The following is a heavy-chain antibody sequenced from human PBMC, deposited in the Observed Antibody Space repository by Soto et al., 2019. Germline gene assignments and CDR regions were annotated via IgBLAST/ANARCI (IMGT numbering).Heavy chain of an antibody. Sequence: GGSLRLSCAASGFTFSSYSMNWVRQAPGKGLEWVSSISSSSSYIYYADSVKGRFTISRDNAKNSLYLQMNSLRAEDTAVYYCARGFYYGSGSYPHNFDYWGQGTLVTVSS. CDR3: ARGFYYGSGSYPHNFDY. CDR1: GFTFSSYS. J-gene: IGHJ4*02. D-gene: IGHD3-10*01. CDR2: ISSSSSYI. V-gene: IGHV3-21*01.